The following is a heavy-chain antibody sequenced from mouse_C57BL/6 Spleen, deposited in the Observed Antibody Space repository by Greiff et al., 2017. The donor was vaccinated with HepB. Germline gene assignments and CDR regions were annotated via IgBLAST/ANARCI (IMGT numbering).Heavy chain of an antibody. CDR2: IDPETGGT. J-gene: IGHJ2*01. D-gene: IGHD1-1*01. CDR3: TREYYGSRYFDY. Sequence: VKLVESGAELVRPGASVTLSCKASGYTFTDYEMHWVKQTPVHGLEWIGAIDPETGGTAYNQKFKGKAILTADKSSSTAYMELRSLTSEDSAVYYCTREYYGSRYFDYWGQGTTLTVSS. V-gene: IGHV1-15*01. CDR1: GYTFTDYE.